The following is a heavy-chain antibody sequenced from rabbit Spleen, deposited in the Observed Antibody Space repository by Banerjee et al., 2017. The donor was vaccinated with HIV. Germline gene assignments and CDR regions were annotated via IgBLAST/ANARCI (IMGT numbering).Heavy chain of an antibody. V-gene: IGHV1S7*01. J-gene: IGHJ3*01. Sequence: QLVESGGGLVQPGGSLKVSCKASGFTLSSYGVNWVRQAPGKGLEWIGYIDPVFGIAVYASGVNGRFSISRDNAQNTLYLQLNGLTAADTATYFCARARDTYDDVGDYARLDLWGPGTLVTVS. CDR2: IDPVFGIA. CDR3: ARARDTYDDVGDYARLDL. CDR1: GFTLSSYG. D-gene: IGHD2-1*01.